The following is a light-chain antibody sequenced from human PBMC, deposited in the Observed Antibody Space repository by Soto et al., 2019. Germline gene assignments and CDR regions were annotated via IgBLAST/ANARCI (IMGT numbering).Light chain of an antibody. CDR1: HSVGSSH. Sequence: EIVLTQSPGTLSLSPGERATLSCRASHSVGSSHLAWYQQKPGQGPRLLIYGASSRATGVPDRFSGSGSGTDFTLTISRLEPEDSAVYYCQQYVGWTFGQGTKVAIK. CDR3: QQYVGWT. CDR2: GAS. V-gene: IGKV3-20*01. J-gene: IGKJ1*01.